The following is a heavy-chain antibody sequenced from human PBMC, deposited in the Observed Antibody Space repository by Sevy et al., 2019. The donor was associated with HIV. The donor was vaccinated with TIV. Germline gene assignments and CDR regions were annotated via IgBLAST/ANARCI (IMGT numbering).Heavy chain of an antibody. CDR2: FDPEDDER. Sequence: ASVKVSCKVSGYTLTAFAMHWVRQAPGKGLEWMGTFDPEDDERIYAQKFQGRVSMTEDTSADTAYMELSSLRSADTAIYYCATTKDYDDSSAYPVDYWGQGTLVTVSS. D-gene: IGHD3-22*01. V-gene: IGHV1-24*01. CDR1: GYTLTAFA. CDR3: ATTKDYDDSSAYPVDY. J-gene: IGHJ4*02.